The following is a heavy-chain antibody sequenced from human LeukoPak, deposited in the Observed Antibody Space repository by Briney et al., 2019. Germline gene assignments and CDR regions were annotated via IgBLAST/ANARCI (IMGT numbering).Heavy chain of an antibody. CDR2: IYYSGST. D-gene: IGHD6-13*01. Sequence: PSETLSLTCTVSGGSISSGDYYWSWIRQPPGKGLERIGYIYYSGSTYYNPSLKSRVTISVDTSKNQFSLKLSSVTAADTAVYYCARVAAAENWFDPWGQGTLVTVSS. V-gene: IGHV4-30-4*01. CDR1: GGSISSGDYY. J-gene: IGHJ5*02. CDR3: ARVAAAENWFDP.